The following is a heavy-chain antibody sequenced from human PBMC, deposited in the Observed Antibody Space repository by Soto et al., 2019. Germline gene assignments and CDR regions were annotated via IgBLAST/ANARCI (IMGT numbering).Heavy chain of an antibody. Sequence: SETLSLTCTVSGGSISSYYWSWIRQPPGKGLEWIGYIYYSGSTNYNPSLKSRVTISVDTSKNQFSLKLSSVTAADTAVYYCARHPPYSSSPRWFDYWGQGTLVTVSS. D-gene: IGHD6-6*01. CDR2: IYYSGST. CDR3: ARHPPYSSSPRWFDY. CDR1: GGSISSYY. V-gene: IGHV4-59*08. J-gene: IGHJ4*02.